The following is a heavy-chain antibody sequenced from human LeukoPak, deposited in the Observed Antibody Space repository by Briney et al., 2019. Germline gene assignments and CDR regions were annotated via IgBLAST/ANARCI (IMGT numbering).Heavy chain of an antibody. CDR1: GFTFSSLA. J-gene: IGHJ4*02. V-gene: IGHV4-39*01. D-gene: IGHD3-22*01. CDR2: IYYSGST. Sequence: GSLRLSCAASGFTFSSLAMSWVRQPPGKGLEWIGSIYYSGSTYYNPSLKSRVTISVDTSKNQFSLKLSSVTAADTAVYYCARHPLTYYYDSSGPVDYWGQGTLVTVSS. CDR3: ARHPLTYYYDSSGPVDY.